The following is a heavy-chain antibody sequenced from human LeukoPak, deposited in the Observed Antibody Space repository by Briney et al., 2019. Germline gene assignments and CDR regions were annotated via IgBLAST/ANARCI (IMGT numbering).Heavy chain of an antibody. V-gene: IGHV3-15*01. CDR1: GFTFSTYA. CDR3: TRDKLELRQFDY. J-gene: IGHJ4*02. CDR2: IKSKTDGDTT. D-gene: IGHD1-7*01. Sequence: PGGSLRLSCAASGFTFSTYAMSWVRQAPGKGLEWVGRIKSKTDGDTTDYAAPVKGRFTISRDESKDTLYLQMSSLKAGDTAVYYCTRDKLELRQFDYWGQGTLVTVSS.